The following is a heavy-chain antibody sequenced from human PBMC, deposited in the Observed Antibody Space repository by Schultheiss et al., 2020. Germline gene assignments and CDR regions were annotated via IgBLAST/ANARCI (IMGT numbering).Heavy chain of an antibody. D-gene: IGHD3-22*01. Sequence: GGSLRLSCSASGFTFSSYAMHWVRQAPGKGLEWVAVISYDGSNKYYADSVKGRFTISRDNSKNTLYLQMNSLRAEDTAVYYCAKDFAQSSGYYSFLFDYWGQGTLVTVSS. J-gene: IGHJ4*02. CDR1: GFTFSSYA. CDR3: AKDFAQSSGYYSFLFDY. V-gene: IGHV3-30*04. CDR2: ISYDGSNK.